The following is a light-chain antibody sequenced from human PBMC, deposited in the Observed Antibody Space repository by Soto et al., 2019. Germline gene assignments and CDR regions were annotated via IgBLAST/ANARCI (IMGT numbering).Light chain of an antibody. J-gene: IGLJ2*01. Sequence: QSVLTQPPSASGTPGQRVTISCSGGSSNIGPNTVNWYQQLPGTAPKLLIYNNDQRPSGVPDRFSGSKSGTSASLAISGLQSEDEADYYCAALDGTLNGVLFGGGTKLTVL. CDR1: SSNIGPNT. CDR2: NND. CDR3: AALDGTLNGVL. V-gene: IGLV1-44*01.